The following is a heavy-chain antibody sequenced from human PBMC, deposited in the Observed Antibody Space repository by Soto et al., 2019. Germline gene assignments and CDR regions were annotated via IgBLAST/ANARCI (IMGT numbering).Heavy chain of an antibody. J-gene: IGHJ5*02. CDR1: GDAISSDA. D-gene: IGHD2-15*01. Sequence: SSVKRYCKAAGDAISSDAGGCWIQTTKKGLEWMGGIIPIIGTATYAQKFQGRVTITRDTSTSTLHMELSSLRAEDTAVYCCARDQYLLCSGGSSHGCWFDPWGQGTLVFVSS. CDR2: IIPIIGTA. CDR3: ARDQYLLCSGGSSHGCWFDP. V-gene: IGHV1-69*05.